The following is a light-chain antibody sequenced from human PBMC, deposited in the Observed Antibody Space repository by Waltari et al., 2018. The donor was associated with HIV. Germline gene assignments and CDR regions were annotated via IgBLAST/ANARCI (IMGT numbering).Light chain of an antibody. J-gene: IGLJ2*01. Sequence: QSALTQPASVSGSPGPSITISCPGTSSDVGGYNYVSWYQQPPGKAPKPMIYEVSNRPSGVSNRFSGAKSGDTAALTISARQAEDEADDYCSSYTSGSTPHVVFGGGTKLTVL. V-gene: IGLV2-14*01. CDR2: EVS. CDR1: SSDVGGYNY. CDR3: SSYTSGSTPHVV.